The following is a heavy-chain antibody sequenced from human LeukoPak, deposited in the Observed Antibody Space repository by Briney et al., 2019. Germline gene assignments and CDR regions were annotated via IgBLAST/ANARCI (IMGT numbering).Heavy chain of an antibody. CDR1: GGSISSNSYY. CDR2: IHYSGST. Sequence: SETLSLTCTVSGGSISSNSYYWGWIRQPLGKGLEWIGSIHYSGSTYYNPSLKSRVTMSVDTSKNQFSLRLSSVTAADTAMYYCARGSGTYYVYNWFHPWGQGTLVTVSS. V-gene: IGHV4-39*07. CDR3: ARGSGTYYVYNWFHP. D-gene: IGHD3-10*01. J-gene: IGHJ5*02.